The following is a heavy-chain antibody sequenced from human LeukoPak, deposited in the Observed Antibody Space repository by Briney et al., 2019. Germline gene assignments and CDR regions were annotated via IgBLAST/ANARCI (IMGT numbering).Heavy chain of an antibody. D-gene: IGHD5-18*01. J-gene: IGHJ6*02. CDR1: GFTFSSYE. V-gene: IGHV3-48*03. Sequence: GGSLRLSCAASGFTFSSYEMNWVRQAPGKGLEWVSYISSSGSTIYYADSVKGRFTISRDNAKNSLYLQMNSLRAEDTAVYYCASTPGYSYGPAEHCYGMDVWGQGTTVTVSS. CDR3: ASTPGYSYGPAEHCYGMDV. CDR2: ISSSGSTI.